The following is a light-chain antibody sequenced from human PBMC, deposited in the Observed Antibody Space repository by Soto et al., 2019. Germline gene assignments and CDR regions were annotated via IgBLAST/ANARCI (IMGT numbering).Light chain of an antibody. CDR2: GAT. J-gene: IGKJ3*01. CDR1: QSVTSGY. V-gene: IGKV3-20*01. CDR3: QNYGTSPTLFT. Sequence: ETVLTQSPGTLSLSPGDRVTLSCRASQSVTSGYLAWYQQKPGQPPRLLIYGATSRATGIPDRFSCGGSGTDFTLTISRLEPEDFAMYSCQNYGTSPTLFTFGPGTKLDIK.